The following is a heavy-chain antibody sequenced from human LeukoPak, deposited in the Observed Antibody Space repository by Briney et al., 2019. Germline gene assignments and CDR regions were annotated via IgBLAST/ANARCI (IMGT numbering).Heavy chain of an antibody. V-gene: IGHV3-73*01. CDR3: TSPTYKYYYYMDV. CDR1: GFTFSGSA. D-gene: IGHD1-14*01. Sequence: GGSLRLSCAASGFTFSGSAMHWVRQASGKGLEWVGRIRSKANSYATAYAASVKGRFTISRDDSKNTAYLQMNSLKTEDTAVYYCTSPTYKYYYYMDVWGKGTTVTVSS. J-gene: IGHJ6*03. CDR2: IRSKANSYAT.